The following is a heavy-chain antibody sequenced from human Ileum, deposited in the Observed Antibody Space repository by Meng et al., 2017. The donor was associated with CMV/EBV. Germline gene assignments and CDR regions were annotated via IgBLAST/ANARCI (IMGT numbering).Heavy chain of an antibody. CDR1: SGSFSYFF. J-gene: IGHJ4*02. V-gene: IGHV4-34*01. Sequence: QGQLNQWGGGLFEPSGTLSLTCAGYSGSFSYFFWGLIRQPPGKGLEWIGESSHSGNTKYNPSLKSRVTISVDASKNQFSLNMRSVTAADTAVYYCARGRDFWWEMDYTGQGTLVTVSS. D-gene: IGHD1-26*01. CDR3: ARGRDFWWEMDY. CDR2: SSHSGNT.